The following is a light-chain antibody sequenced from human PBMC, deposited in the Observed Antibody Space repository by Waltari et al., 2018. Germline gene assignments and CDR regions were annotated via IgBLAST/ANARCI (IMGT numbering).Light chain of an antibody. V-gene: IGKV3D-15*01. Sequence: EIVMMQSAATLSVSPGEGATLSCRASQSVRSRLAWYQQKPGQTPRLLIYGASTRATGIPDRFSGSGSETEFTLTISSLQSEDFAVYYCQQYNDWPLTFGGGTKVEIK. CDR3: QQYNDWPLT. CDR1: QSVRSR. CDR2: GAS. J-gene: IGKJ4*01.